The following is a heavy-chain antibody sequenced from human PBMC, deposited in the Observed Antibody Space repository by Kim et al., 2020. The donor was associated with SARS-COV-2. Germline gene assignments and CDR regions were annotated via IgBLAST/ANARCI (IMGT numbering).Heavy chain of an antibody. D-gene: IGHD4-17*01. J-gene: IGHJ4*02. CDR3: VKDYGDYGGYFDY. Sequence: YADSVKGRFTISRDNSKNTLYLQMSSLRAEDTAVYYCVKDYGDYGGYFDYWGQGTLVTVSS. V-gene: IGHV3-64D*09.